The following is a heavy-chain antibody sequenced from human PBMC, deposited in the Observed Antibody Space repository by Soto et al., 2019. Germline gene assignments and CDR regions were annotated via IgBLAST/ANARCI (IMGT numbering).Heavy chain of an antibody. CDR2: ISAYNGNT. Sequence: ASVKVSCKASGYTFTSYGISWVRQAPGQGLEWMGWISAYNGNTNYAQKLQGRVTMTTDTSTSTAYMELRSLRSDDTAVYYCARDGVYDSSGYTFDYWGQGTLVTVSS. J-gene: IGHJ4*02. V-gene: IGHV1-18*01. CDR1: GYTFTSYG. CDR3: ARDGVYDSSGYTFDY. D-gene: IGHD3-22*01.